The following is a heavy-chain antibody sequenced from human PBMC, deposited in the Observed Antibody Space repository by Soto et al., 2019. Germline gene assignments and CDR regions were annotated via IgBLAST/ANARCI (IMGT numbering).Heavy chain of an antibody. CDR1: GLTFTNYW. D-gene: IGHD4-17*01. Sequence: EVQLVESGGGLVQPGGSLRLSCAASGLTFTNYWMHWVRQAPGKGLVWVSRINSDESSTNYADSVKGRFTISRDKAKNTLYLQMNSLRAEDTAGYYCARSHTVTTDYWGQGTLVTVSS. J-gene: IGHJ4*02. V-gene: IGHV3-74*01. CDR3: ARSHTVTTDY. CDR2: INSDESST.